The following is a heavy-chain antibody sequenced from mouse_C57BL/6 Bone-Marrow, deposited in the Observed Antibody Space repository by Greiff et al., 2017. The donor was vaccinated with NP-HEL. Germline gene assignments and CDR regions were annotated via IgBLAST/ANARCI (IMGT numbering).Heavy chain of an antibody. CDR2: INPYNGGT. CDR3: AKERWLLPTWFAY. CDR1: GYTFTDYY. V-gene: IGHV1-19*01. Sequence: EVQLQAPGPVLVKPGASVTMSCKASGYTFTDYYMNWVKQSPGKSLELIGVINPYNGGTSYNQKFKGKATLTVDKSSSTAYMELNSLTSEDSAVYYCAKERWLLPTWFAYWGQGTLVTVSA. J-gene: IGHJ3*01. D-gene: IGHD2-3*01.